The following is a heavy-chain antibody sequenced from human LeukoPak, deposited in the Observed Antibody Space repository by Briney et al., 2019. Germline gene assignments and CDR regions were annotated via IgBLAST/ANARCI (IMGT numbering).Heavy chain of an antibody. Sequence: SETLSLTCTVSGGSISSSSYYWGWIRQPPGKGLEWIGSIYYSGSTYYNPSLKSRVTISVDTSKNQFSLKLSSVTAADTAVYYCARGIQGYGYGYWGQGTLVTVSS. J-gene: IGHJ4*02. V-gene: IGHV4-39*07. CDR3: ARGIQGYGYGY. CDR2: IYYSGST. D-gene: IGHD5-18*01. CDR1: GGSISSSSYY.